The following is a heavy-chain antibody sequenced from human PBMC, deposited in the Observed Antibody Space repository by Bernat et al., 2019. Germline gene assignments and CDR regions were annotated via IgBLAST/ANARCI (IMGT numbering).Heavy chain of an antibody. CDR3: ARHGIGASSGSFDY. CDR2: IYSSGST. D-gene: IGHD3-16*01. Sequence: QLQLQESGPGLVKPSETLSLTCTVSGGSISSSSYYWGWIRQPPGKGLEWIGSIYSSGSTYYNPSLKSRVTISVDTSKNQFSLKLSSVTAANTALYYCARHGIGASSGSFDYWGQGTLVTVSS. J-gene: IGHJ4*02. V-gene: IGHV4-39*01. CDR1: GGSISSSSYY.